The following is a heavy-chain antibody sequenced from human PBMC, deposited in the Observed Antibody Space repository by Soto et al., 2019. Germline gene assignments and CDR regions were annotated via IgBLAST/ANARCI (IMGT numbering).Heavy chain of an antibody. V-gene: IGHV3-23*01. Sequence: EVQLLESGGGLVQPGGSLRLSCAASGLTFRSYAMTWVRQAPGKGLEWVSTISASGANTYYADSVKGRFTISRDNSKNTLYLQTNSLSAEDTALYYCARSFGDYAWGQGTLVTVSS. CDR1: GLTFRSYA. CDR2: ISASGANT. J-gene: IGHJ4*02. D-gene: IGHD4-17*01. CDR3: ARSFGDYA.